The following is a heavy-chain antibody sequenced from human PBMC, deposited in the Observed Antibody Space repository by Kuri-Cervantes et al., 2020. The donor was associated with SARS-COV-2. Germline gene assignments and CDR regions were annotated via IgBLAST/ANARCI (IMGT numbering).Heavy chain of an antibody. J-gene: IGHJ6*02. CDR3: ARAGVKDIVATITSYYYYYGMDV. CDR1: GFRFSSYA. D-gene: IGHD5-12*01. Sequence: GESLKISCAASGFRFSSYAMHWVRQAPGKGLEWVAVISYDGTNKYYGDSVRGRFTISRDNSKNTLHLQMNSLRTEDTAVHYCARAGVKDIVATITSYYYYYGMDVWGQGTTVTVSS. CDR2: ISYDGTNK. V-gene: IGHV3-30*04.